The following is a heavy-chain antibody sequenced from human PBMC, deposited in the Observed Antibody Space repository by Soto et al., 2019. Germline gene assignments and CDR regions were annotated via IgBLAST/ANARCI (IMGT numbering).Heavy chain of an antibody. CDR3: AIDVRGVYAGNYYYYYYMDV. CDR1: GGSISSGGYY. D-gene: IGHD2-8*01. J-gene: IGHJ6*03. CDR2: IYYSGST. Sequence: SETLSLTCTVSGGSISSGGYYWSWIRQHPGKGLEWIGYIYYSGSTYYNPSLKSRVTISVDTSKNQFSLKLSSATAADTAVYYWAIDVRGVYAGNYYYYYYMDVWGKGTLVTVSS. V-gene: IGHV4-31*03.